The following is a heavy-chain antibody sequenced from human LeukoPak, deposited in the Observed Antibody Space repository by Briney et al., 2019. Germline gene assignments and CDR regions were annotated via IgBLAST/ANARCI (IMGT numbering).Heavy chain of an antibody. V-gene: IGHV4-30-4*01. CDR1: GGSISSGDYY. CDR2: IYYSGST. J-gene: IGHJ4*02. Sequence: SETLSLTCTVSGGSISSGDYYWSWIRQPPGKGLEWIGYIYYSGSTYYNPSLKSRVTISVDTSKNQFSLKLSSVTAADTAVYYCARDSSRPLWGATYYYDSSGPFDYWGQGTLVTVSS. D-gene: IGHD3-22*01. CDR3: ARDSSRPLWGATYYYDSSGPFDY.